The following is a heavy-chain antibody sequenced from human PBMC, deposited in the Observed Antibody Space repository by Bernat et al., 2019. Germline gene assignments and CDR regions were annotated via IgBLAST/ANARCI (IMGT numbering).Heavy chain of an antibody. J-gene: IGHJ6*02. Sequence: QVQLVESGGGVVQPGRSLRLSCAASGFTFSSYGMHWVRQAPGKGLVWVAVIWYDGSNKYYADSVKGRFTISRDNSKNTLYLQMNSLRAEDTAVYYCSRDRLRGYYGSGSHPKSGMDVWGQGTTVTVSS. CDR3: SRDRLRGYYGSGSHPKSGMDV. CDR1: GFTFSSYG. V-gene: IGHV3-33*01. CDR2: IWYDGSNK. D-gene: IGHD3-10*01.